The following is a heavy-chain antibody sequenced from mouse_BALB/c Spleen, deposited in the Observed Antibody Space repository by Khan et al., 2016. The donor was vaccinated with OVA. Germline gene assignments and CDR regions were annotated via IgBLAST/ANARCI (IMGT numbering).Heavy chain of an antibody. J-gene: IGHJ3*01. Sequence: EVKLEESGPSLVKPSQTLSLTCSVTGDSITSGYWSWIRKFPGNKLEYMGYMIYTGYTAYNPSLKSRIAITRHTSTNQYYLPLTSVTAEDTATYYCARSTYRYAFAYWGQGTLVTVSA. CDR3: ARSTYRYAFAY. D-gene: IGHD2-14*01. V-gene: IGHV3-8*02. CDR2: MIYTGYT. CDR1: GDSITSGY.